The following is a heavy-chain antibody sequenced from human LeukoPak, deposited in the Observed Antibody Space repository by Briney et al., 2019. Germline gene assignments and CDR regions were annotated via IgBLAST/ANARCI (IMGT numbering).Heavy chain of an antibody. D-gene: IGHD3-22*01. CDR1: GFTFSSYG. Sequence: GGSLRLCCAASGFTFSSYGMHWVRQAPGKGLEWVAVISYDGSKYYADFVKGRFTISRDNSKNTLYLQMNSLRAEDTAVYYCAKDVFPRIYDSSGYLYSYFDSWGQGTLVTVSS. V-gene: IGHV3-30*18. CDR3: AKDVFPRIYDSSGYLYSYFDS. J-gene: IGHJ4*02. CDR2: ISYDGSK.